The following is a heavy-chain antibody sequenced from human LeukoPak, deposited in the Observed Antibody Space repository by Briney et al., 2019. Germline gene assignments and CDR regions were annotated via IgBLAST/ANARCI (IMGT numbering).Heavy chain of an antibody. J-gene: IGHJ4*02. Sequence: NASETLSLTCAVYGGSFSGYYWSWIRQPPGKGLEWIGEINHSGSTNYNPSLKSRVTISVDTSKNQFSLKLSSVTAADTAVYYCARDGGDPYNAADYWGQGTLVTVSS. CDR2: INHSGST. CDR1: GGSFSGYY. V-gene: IGHV4-34*01. CDR3: ARDGGDPYNAADY. D-gene: IGHD5-24*01.